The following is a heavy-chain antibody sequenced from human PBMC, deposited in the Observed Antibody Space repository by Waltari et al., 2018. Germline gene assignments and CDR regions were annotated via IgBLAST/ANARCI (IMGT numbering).Heavy chain of an antibody. J-gene: IGHJ6*03. CDR2: INHRGST. V-gene: IGHV4-34*01. CDR1: GGSFRGYH. CDR3: ARVVAHYYYMDV. Sequence: QVQLQQWGAGLLKPSETLSLTCTVSGGSFRGYHWSWSRQPPGKGLEWIGEINHRGSTNYNPSLQSRVTISVDTSKNQFSLKLSSVTAADTAVYYCARVVAHYYYMDVWGKGTTVTVSS. D-gene: IGHD6-6*01.